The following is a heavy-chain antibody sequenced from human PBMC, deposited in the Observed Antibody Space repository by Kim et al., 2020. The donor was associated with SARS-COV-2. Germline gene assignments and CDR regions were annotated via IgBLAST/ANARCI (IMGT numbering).Heavy chain of an antibody. D-gene: IGHD3-22*01. CDR3: ARSLRFDSTYFFDY. V-gene: IGHV3-30*03. CDR2: ISYDGSNK. J-gene: IGHJ4*02. CDR1: GFTFSSYG. Sequence: GGSLRLSCAASGFTFSSYGFHWVRQAPGKGLEWVAVISYDGSNKYYADSVRGRFIISRDNSKNTLYLRLNSLTAEDTAVYYCARSLRFDSTYFFDYWGQGGLVTVSS.